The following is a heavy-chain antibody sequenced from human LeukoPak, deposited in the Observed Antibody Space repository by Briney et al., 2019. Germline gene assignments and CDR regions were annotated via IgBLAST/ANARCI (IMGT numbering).Heavy chain of an antibody. CDR3: ARFGGSFISSPYTNDY. D-gene: IGHD1-26*01. V-gene: IGHV1-3*01. Sequence: KFQGRITITRDTSASTAYMELSSLRSEDTAVYYCARFGGSFISSPYTNDYWGQGTLVTVSS. J-gene: IGHJ4*02.